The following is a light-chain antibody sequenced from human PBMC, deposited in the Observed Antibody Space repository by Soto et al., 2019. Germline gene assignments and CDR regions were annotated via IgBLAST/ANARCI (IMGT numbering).Light chain of an antibody. CDR3: LQVKTYPLT. J-gene: IGKJ4*01. Sequence: DIQLTQSPSFLSASVGDRVTITCRASQDISSHLAWYQQKPGKAPKLLIYAASTLQSGVPSGFGGSGSGTEFTLTMTSLQPEDFATYYCLQVKTYPLTFGGGTKVEIK. V-gene: IGKV1-9*01. CDR1: QDISSH. CDR2: AAS.